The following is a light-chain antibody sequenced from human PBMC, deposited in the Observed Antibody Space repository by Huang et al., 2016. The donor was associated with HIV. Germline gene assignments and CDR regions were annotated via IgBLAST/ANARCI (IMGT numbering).Light chain of an antibody. CDR3: QQYENWRT. CDR1: QSVSSS. V-gene: IGKV3-15*01. J-gene: IGKJ1*01. Sequence: EIVMTQSPVTLSVSPGERATLSCRASQSVSSSLAWYQQIPGQAPRLLIYGASTRATDIPARFSGSGSGTEFTLTISSLQSEDFAVYYCQQYENWRTFGQGTKVEIK. CDR2: GAS.